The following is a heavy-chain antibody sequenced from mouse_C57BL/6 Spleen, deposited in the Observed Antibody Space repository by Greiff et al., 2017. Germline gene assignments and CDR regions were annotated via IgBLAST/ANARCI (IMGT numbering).Heavy chain of an antibody. CDR3: ARVDNRLYAMDY. CDR1: GFTFSSYA. Sequence: EVHLVESGGGLVKPGGSLKLSCAASGFTFSSYAMSWVRQTPDKRLEWVATISDGGSYTYYPDNVKGRFTISRDNAKNNLYLQMSHLKSEDTAMYYCARVDNRLYAMDYGGQGTSVTVSS. CDR2: ISDGGSYT. J-gene: IGHJ4*01. V-gene: IGHV5-4*01. D-gene: IGHD3-2*02.